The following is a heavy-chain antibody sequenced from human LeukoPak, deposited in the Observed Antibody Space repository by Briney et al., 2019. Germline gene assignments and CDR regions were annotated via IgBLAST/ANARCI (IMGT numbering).Heavy chain of an antibody. V-gene: IGHV3-7*03. Sequence: GGSLRLSCAASRFTLSTYWMSWVRQVPGKGLEWVVNINEGGNEKNYVDSVKGRFTASRDNAQNSLYLQMNSLRVEDTAVYYCARHPNSNWDYWGQGTLVTVSS. D-gene: IGHD6-13*01. CDR1: RFTLSTYW. CDR2: INEGGNEK. J-gene: IGHJ4*02. CDR3: ARHPNSNWDY.